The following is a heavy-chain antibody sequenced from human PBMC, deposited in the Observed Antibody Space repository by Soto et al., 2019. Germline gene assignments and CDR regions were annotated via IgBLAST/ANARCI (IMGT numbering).Heavy chain of an antibody. CDR2: INPNSGGT. CDR3: ARGVSLAMYYDFWSGYYDYYYYYGMDV. D-gene: IGHD3-3*01. V-gene: IGHV1-2*04. J-gene: IGHJ6*02. CDR1: GYTFTGYY. Sequence: ASVKVSCKASGYTFTGYYMHWVRQAPGQGLEWMGWINPNSGGTNYAQKFQGWVTMTRDTSISTAYMGLSRLRSDDTAVYYCARGVSLAMYYDFWSGYYDYYYYYGMDVWGQGTTVTVSS.